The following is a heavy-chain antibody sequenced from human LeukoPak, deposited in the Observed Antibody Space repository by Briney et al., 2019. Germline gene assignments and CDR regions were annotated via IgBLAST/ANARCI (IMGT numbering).Heavy chain of an antibody. Sequence: SVRVSCKASGFTFTSSAVQWVRQARGQRLEWIGWIVVGSGNTNYAQKFQERVTITRDMSTSTAYMELSSLRSEDTAVYYCARTYRGGSGWYRPFYFDYWGQGTLVTVSS. CDR3: ARTYRGGSGWYRPFYFDY. D-gene: IGHD6-19*01. V-gene: IGHV1-58*01. CDR2: IVVGSGNT. CDR1: GFTFTSSA. J-gene: IGHJ4*02.